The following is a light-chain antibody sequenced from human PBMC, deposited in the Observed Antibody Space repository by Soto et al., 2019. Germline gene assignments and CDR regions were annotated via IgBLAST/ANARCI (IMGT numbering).Light chain of an antibody. CDR2: GAS. CDR3: HQSFSDPHT. V-gene: IGKV1-39*01. J-gene: IGKJ2*01. Sequence: DIQMTQSPSSLSASVGDTVTITCRASQTITKYLNWYQVTPGKAPKLLIFGASTLDSGVPSRFSGHGYGTEFTLTISDLQPEDFVSYFCHQSFSDPHTFGQGTKV. CDR1: QTITKY.